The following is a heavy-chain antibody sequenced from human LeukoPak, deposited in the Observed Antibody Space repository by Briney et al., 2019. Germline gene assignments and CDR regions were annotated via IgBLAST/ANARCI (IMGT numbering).Heavy chain of an antibody. CDR1: GFTFSNYA. J-gene: IGHJ4*02. CDR3: AKDGGALVVRGVIEYYFDY. Sequence: GGSLRLSCAASGFTFSNYAMNWVRQAPGKGLEWVSTISGSGGSTYYADSVKGRFTISRDNSKNTLYLQMNSLRAEDTAVYYCAKDGGALVVRGVIEYYFDYWGQGTLVTVSS. D-gene: IGHD3-10*01. V-gene: IGHV3-23*01. CDR2: ISGSGGST.